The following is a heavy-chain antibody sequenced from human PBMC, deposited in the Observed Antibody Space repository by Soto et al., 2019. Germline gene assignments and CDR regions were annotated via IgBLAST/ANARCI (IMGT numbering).Heavy chain of an antibody. D-gene: IGHD1-1*01. CDR3: ASDSPGVEDFDY. Sequence: GGSLRLSCANSGFTFSGHDWNWVRQAPGKGLEWISYISPSGNLKTYADSVKGRFTVSRDNAKTSLFLQMDNLQVEDTAVYYCASDSPGVEDFDYWGLGTLVTVSS. CDR2: ISPSGNLK. CDR1: GFTFSGHD. V-gene: IGHV3-48*03. J-gene: IGHJ4*02.